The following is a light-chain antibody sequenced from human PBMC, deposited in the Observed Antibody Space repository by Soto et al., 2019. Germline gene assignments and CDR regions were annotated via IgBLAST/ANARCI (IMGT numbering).Light chain of an antibody. Sequence: VLAQSAGSASLSRVEGATRSFRGSQSVRYNYLAWYQQKPGQAPRLLIYGVSTRATGIPDRFSGSGSGTDFTLTISRLDPEDFAVYYCQQYGTSPRTFGQGTKVDIK. CDR2: GVS. CDR1: QSVRYNY. J-gene: IGKJ1*01. V-gene: IGKV3-20*01. CDR3: QQYGTSPRT.